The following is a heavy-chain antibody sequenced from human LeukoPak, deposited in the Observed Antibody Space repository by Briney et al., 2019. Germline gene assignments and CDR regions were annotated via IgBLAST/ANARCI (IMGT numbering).Heavy chain of an antibody. CDR2: ISGDGGST. V-gene: IGHV3-43*02. CDR1: GFTFDDYA. Sequence: GGSLRLCCAASGFTFDDYAMQWVRQAPGKGLESVSLISGDGGSTYYADSVKGRFTISRDNSKNSLYLQMNSLRTEDTALYYCAKDVEMANYYYYYMDVWGKGTTVTVSS. CDR3: AKDVEMANYYYYYMDV. D-gene: IGHD5-24*01. J-gene: IGHJ6*03.